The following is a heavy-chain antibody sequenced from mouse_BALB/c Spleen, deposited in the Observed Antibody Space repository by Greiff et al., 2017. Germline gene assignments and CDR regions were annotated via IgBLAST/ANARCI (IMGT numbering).Heavy chain of an antibody. Sequence: DVQLQESGPGLVKPSQSLSLTCSVTGYSITSGYYWNWIRQFPGNKLEWMGYISYDGSNNYNPSLKNRISITRDTSKNQFFLKLNSVTTEDTATYYCARGSYDYAMDYWGQGTSVTVSS. V-gene: IGHV3-6*02. CDR2: ISYDGSN. D-gene: IGHD2-3*01. J-gene: IGHJ4*01. CDR3: ARGSYDYAMDY. CDR1: GYSITSGYY.